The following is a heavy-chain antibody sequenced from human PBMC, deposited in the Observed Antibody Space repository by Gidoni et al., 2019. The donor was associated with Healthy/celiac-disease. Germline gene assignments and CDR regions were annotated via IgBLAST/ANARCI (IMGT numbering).Heavy chain of an antibody. Sequence: EVQLVESGGGLIQPGGSLRLSCAASGFTVSSNYMSWVRQAPGKGLEWVSVIYSGGSTYYADSVKGRFTISRDNSKNTLYLQMNSLRAEDTAVYYCARNRGIYNLDAFDIWGQGTMVTVSS. CDR1: GFTVSSNY. J-gene: IGHJ3*02. D-gene: IGHD5-12*01. V-gene: IGHV3-53*01. CDR2: IYSGGST. CDR3: ARNRGIYNLDAFDI.